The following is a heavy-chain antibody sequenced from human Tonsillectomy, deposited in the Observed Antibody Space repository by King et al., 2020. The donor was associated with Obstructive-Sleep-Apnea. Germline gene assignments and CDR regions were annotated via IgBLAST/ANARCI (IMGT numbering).Heavy chain of an antibody. J-gene: IGHJ4*02. V-gene: IGHV4-39*07. Sequence: QLQESGPGLVKPSETLSLTCTVSGGSISSSGYYWGWIRQPPGKGLEWIGSIYYSGSTYYNPSLKSRVTISLDTSKNQFSLKLSSVTAADTAVYYCARVPLHYSSSVKWGQGTLVTVAS. CDR1: GGSISSSGYY. D-gene: IGHD6-13*01. CDR3: ARVPLHYSSSVK. CDR2: IYYSGST.